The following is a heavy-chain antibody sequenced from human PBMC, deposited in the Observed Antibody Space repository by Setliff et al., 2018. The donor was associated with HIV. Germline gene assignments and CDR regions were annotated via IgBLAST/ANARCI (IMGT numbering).Heavy chain of an antibody. Sequence: SVKVSCKASGGTFISQAISWARQAPGQGLEWMGGIIPIFGTANYAQKFQGRVTITADESTNTAYMELSSLRSEDTAVYYCASPQGANQLLWSFDYWGQGTLVTVSS. D-gene: IGHD2-2*01. V-gene: IGHV1-69*13. CDR2: IIPIFGTA. CDR3: ASPQGANQLLWSFDY. CDR1: GGTFISQA. J-gene: IGHJ4*02.